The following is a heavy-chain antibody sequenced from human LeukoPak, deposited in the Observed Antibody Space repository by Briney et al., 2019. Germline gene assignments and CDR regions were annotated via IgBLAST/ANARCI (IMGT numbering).Heavy chain of an antibody. V-gene: IGHV3-74*01. Sequence: GGSLRLSCAASGFTFSRYWMHWVRQAPGKGLVWVSRINTDGSSTSYADSVKGRFTISRDNANNTLYLQMNSLRAEDTAVYYYAREFTPIDSSGYYYGDNFDNWGQGTLVTVSS. J-gene: IGHJ4*02. CDR1: GFTFSRYW. D-gene: IGHD3-22*01. CDR2: INTDGSST. CDR3: AREFTPIDSSGYYYGDNFDN.